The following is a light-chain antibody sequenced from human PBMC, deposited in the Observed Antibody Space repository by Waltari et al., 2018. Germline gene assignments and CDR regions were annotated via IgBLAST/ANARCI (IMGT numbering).Light chain of an antibody. CDR3: QVWDSSTDV. J-gene: IGLJ2*01. CDR1: KLGERS. V-gene: IGLV3-1*01. Sequence: SYELTQPPSVSVSPGQTASIICSGDKLGERSASWYQQKAGQSPMLVIFEEVKGPSGIPERFSGSNSGNTATRTISGTQAMDEADYYCQVWDSSTDVFGGGTKLTVL. CDR2: EEV.